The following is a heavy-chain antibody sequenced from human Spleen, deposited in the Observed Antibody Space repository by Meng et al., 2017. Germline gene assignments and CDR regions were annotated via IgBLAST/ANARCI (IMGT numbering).Heavy chain of an antibody. V-gene: IGHV3-23*01. CDR2: ISGSGGST. J-gene: IGHJ6*02. CDR1: GFTFTSYA. Sequence: GESLKISCAASGFTFTSYAMSWVRQAPGKGLEWVSTISGSGGSTYYADSVKGRFTISRDNAKNSLYLQMNSLRAEDTAVYYCARSPEYDSSALYYYYGMDVWGQGTTVTVSS. D-gene: IGHD3-22*01. CDR3: ARSPEYDSSALYYYYGMDV.